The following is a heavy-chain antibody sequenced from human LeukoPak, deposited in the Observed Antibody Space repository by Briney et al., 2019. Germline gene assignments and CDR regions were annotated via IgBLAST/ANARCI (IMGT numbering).Heavy chain of an antibody. CDR3: ARLAVRGVIRRSYYYNMDV. D-gene: IGHD3-10*01. Sequence: GGSLRLSCAASGFTFSSYSMNWVRQAPGKGLEWVSYISSFIGTIYYADSVKGRFTISRDNAKNSLYLQMNSLRAEVTALYYCARLAVRGVIRRSYYYNMDVWGKGTTVTVSS. CDR1: GFTFSSYS. V-gene: IGHV3-48*04. CDR2: ISSFIGTI. J-gene: IGHJ6*03.